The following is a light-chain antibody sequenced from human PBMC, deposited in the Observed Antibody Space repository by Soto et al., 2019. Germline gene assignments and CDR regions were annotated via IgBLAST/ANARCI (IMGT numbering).Light chain of an antibody. CDR1: SSDVGGYNY. V-gene: IGLV2-14*01. CDR2: DVS. Sequence: QSVLTQPASVSGSPGQSITISCTGTSSDVGGYNYVSWYQQHPGKAPKLMIYDVSNRPSGVSNRFSGSKSGNTASLTISGLQAEDEAAYYCSSYTSSSTLYVFXTGTKVTVL. CDR3: SSYTSSSTLYV. J-gene: IGLJ1*01.